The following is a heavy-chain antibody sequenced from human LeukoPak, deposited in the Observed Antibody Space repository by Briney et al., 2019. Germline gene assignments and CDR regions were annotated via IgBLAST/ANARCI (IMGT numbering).Heavy chain of an antibody. CDR3: AREFDIGDYGGPHDAFDI. V-gene: IGHV4-34*01. CDR1: GGSFSGYY. D-gene: IGHD4-23*01. CDR2: INHSGST. J-gene: IGHJ3*02. Sequence: SETLSLTCAVYGGSFSGYYWSWIRQPPGKGLEWIGEINHSGSTNYNPSLKSRVTISVDTSKNQFSLKLSTVTAADTAVYYCAREFDIGDYGGPHDAFDIWGQGTMVTVSS.